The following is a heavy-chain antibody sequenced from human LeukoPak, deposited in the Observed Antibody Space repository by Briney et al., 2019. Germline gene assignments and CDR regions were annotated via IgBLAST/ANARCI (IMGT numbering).Heavy chain of an antibody. D-gene: IGHD3-16*02. CDR2: IYSGGST. V-gene: IGHV3-53*01. CDR3: ARGGDYVWGSYPLGFFDY. CDR1: GFTVSSNY. Sequence: RGSLRLSCAASGFTVSSNYMSWVRQAPGKGLEWVSVIYSGGSTYYADSVKGRFTISRDNSKNTLYLQMNSLRAEDTAVYYCARGGDYVWGSYPLGFFDYWGQGTLVTVSS. J-gene: IGHJ4*02.